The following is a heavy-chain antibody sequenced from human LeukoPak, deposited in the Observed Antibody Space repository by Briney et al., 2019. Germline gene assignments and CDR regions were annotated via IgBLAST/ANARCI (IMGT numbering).Heavy chain of an antibody. CDR3: ATGIAARPGGSFDY. V-gene: IGHV3-48*03. D-gene: IGHD6-6*01. CDR1: GFTFSSYE. Sequence: PGGSLRLSXAASGFTFSSYEMNWVRQAPGKGLEWFSYISSSGSTIYYADSVKGRFTISRDNAKNSLYLQMNSLRAEDTAVYYCATGIAARPGGSFDYWGQGTLVTVSS. J-gene: IGHJ4*02. CDR2: ISSSGSTI.